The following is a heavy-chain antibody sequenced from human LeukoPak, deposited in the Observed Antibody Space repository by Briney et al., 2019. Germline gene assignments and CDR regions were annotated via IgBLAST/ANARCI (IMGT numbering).Heavy chain of an antibody. J-gene: IGHJ6*02. CDR3: ARLRRYIKQATSGMDV. Sequence: SQTLSLTFAISGDSVSNNIATWNWIRQSPSRGLEWLGRTYYRSKWYYDYAISVKSRMTIDLETSKNRFSLHLNSVTPDDTAVYYCARLRRYIKQATSGMDVWGQGTTVTVSS. CDR1: GDSVSNNIAT. D-gene: IGHD5-18*01. CDR2: TYYRSKWYY. V-gene: IGHV6-1*01.